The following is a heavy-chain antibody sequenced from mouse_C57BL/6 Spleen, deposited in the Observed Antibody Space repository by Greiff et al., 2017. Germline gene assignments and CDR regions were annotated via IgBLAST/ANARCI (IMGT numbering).Heavy chain of an antibody. J-gene: IGHJ2*01. V-gene: IGHV5-9-1*02. CDR3: TRSLYYYGSRYYFDY. D-gene: IGHD1-1*01. CDR1: GFTFSSYA. CDR2: ISSGGDYI. Sequence: EVQLVESGEGLVKPGGSLKLSCAASGFTFSSYAMSWVRQTPEKRLEWVAYISSGGDYIYYADTVKGRFTISRDNARNTLYLQMSSLKSEDTAMYYCTRSLYYYGSRYYFDYWGQGTTLTVSS.